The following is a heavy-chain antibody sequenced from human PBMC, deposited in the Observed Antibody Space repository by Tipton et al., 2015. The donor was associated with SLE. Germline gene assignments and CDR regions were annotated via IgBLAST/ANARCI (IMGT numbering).Heavy chain of an antibody. D-gene: IGHD1-26*01. CDR2: INYSGST. CDR1: GGSFSGYY. J-gene: IGHJ4*02. CDR3: ASPVGARAY. Sequence: TLSLTCAVYGGSFSGYYWSWIRQPPGKGLEWIGEINYSGSTYYNPSLKSRVTISVDTSKNQFSLKLSSVTAADTAVYYCASPVGARAYWGQGTLVTVSS. V-gene: IGHV4-34*01.